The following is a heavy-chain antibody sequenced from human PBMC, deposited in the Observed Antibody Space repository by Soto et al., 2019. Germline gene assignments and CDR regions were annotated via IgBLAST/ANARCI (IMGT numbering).Heavy chain of an antibody. CDR2: ISDGGGST. CDR1: GFTFDRYV. Sequence: GGSLRLSCVASGFTFDRYVMSWIRQAPGKGLEWVSSISDGGGSTDYADFVKGRFTISRDNSKKTLFLQMNTLRAEDTAVYFCAARQTHDYNNEEPSTLFIGVSLEPPRWGQGTLVAVSS. CDR3: AARQTHDYNNEEPSTLFIGVSLEPPR. J-gene: IGHJ4*02. V-gene: IGHV3-23*01. D-gene: IGHD4-4*01.